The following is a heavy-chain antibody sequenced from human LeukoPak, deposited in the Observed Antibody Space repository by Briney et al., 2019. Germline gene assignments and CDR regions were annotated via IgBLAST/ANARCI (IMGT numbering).Heavy chain of an antibody. CDR1: GYTFTDSY. V-gene: IGHV1-2*02. Sequence: ASVKVSCKTSGYTFTDSYIHWVRQAPGQGLEWMRCINPKTDGTNYAQKFQDRVTMPRETSITTAHMELSRLRSDDTAIYYCARDKTQLWIDYWGQGTLVTVSS. D-gene: IGHD5-18*01. J-gene: IGHJ4*02. CDR2: INPKTDGT. CDR3: ARDKTQLWIDY.